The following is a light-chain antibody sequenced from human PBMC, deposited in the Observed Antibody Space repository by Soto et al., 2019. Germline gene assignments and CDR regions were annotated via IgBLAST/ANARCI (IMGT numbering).Light chain of an antibody. CDR1: RIIRYW. J-gene: IGKJ1*01. V-gene: IGKV1-5*03. CDR2: EAS. CDR3: QQYTSYPWT. Sequence: DIQTTQSPSTLSASVGDRATITCRASRIIRYWLACFQQNAGKAPKLLIYEASRLESGVPSRISGSGSGTEFTLTISSLQPDDFATYYCQQYTSYPWTFGQGTKVDI.